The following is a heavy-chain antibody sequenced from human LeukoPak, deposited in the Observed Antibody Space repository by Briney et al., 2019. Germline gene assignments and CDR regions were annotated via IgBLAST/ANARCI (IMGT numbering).Heavy chain of an antibody. CDR2: ISGSGGST. D-gene: IGHD5-18*01. J-gene: IGHJ4*02. V-gene: IGHV3-23*01. CDR3: AIPIREYSYGYRDY. CDR1: GFTCSSYA. Sequence: GGSLRLSCAASGFTCSSYAMSWVRQAPGKGLEWVSGISGSGGSTYYADSVKGRFTISRDNPKNTLYVQMNSLRAEDTAVYYCAIPIREYSYGYRDYWGQGTLVTVSS.